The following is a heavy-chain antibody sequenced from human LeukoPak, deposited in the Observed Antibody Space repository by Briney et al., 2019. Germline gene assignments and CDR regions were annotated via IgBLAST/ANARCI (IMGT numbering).Heavy chain of an antibody. J-gene: IGHJ4*02. CDR3: AKEDFQAIAVAGSDY. D-gene: IGHD6-19*01. Sequence: QLGGSLRLSCAASGFTFSSYWMSWVRQAPGKGLEWVSAISGSGGSTYYADSVKGRFTISRDNSKNTLYLQMNSLRAGDTAVYYCAKEDFQAIAVAGSDYWGQGTLVTVSS. CDR1: GFTFSSYW. CDR2: ISGSGGST. V-gene: IGHV3-23*01.